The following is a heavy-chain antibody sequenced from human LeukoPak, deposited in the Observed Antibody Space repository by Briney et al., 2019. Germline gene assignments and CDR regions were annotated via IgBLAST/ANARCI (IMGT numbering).Heavy chain of an antibody. J-gene: IGHJ1*01. V-gene: IGHV4-61*01. D-gene: IGHD6-13*01. CDR1: GGSINGGSYY. CDR2: IYSSGST. Sequence: PSETLSLTCSVSGGSINGGSYYWSWIRQPPGKGLEWIGYIYSSGSTKYNPSLKGRVTISVDTSKNQFSLRLSSVTAADTAVYYCARDGSSRAFQYWGQGTLVTVSS. CDR3: ARDGSSRAFQY.